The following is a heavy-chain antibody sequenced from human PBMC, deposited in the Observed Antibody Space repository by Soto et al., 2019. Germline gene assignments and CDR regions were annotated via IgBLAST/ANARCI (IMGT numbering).Heavy chain of an antibody. Sequence: EVQLVESGGGVLRPGGSLRLSCAASGFTFDDYGMSWARQAPGKGLEWVSGVNWNGGSTGYADSVKGRFTISRDNAKNSLYLQRNSLRAEDTAFYYCVRGASLNFDYWGQGTLVTVSS. V-gene: IGHV3-20*04. CDR1: GFTFDDYG. J-gene: IGHJ4*02. D-gene: IGHD1-26*01. CDR3: VRGASLNFDY. CDR2: VNWNGGST.